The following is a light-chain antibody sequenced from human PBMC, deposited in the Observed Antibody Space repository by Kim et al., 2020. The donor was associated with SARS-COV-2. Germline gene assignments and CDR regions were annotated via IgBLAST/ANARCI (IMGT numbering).Light chain of an antibody. CDR1: QRPSSS. CDR2: DAV. CDR3: QQRSNGKIT. V-gene: IGKV3-11*01. Sequence: LSPGESATLHCRASQRPSSSVAWYQQRLGQAPRLLIYDAVNRATGIPARFSGGGSGTDFTLTISSLEPEDFAVYYCQQRSNGKITFGHGTRREIK. J-gene: IGKJ5*01.